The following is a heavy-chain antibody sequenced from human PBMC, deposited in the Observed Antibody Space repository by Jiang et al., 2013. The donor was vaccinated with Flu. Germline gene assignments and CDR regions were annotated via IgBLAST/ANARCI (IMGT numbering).Heavy chain of an antibody. J-gene: IGHJ4*02. CDR3: ASSYDILTGFYTFDY. Sequence: PGLVKPSETLSLTCTVSGGSIFSYYWSWIRQPPGKGLEWIGYIYYSGSTNYNPSLKSRVTISVDTSKNQFSLKLSSVTAADTAMYYCASSYDILTGFYTFDYWGQGTLVTVSS. V-gene: IGHV4-59*01. CDR2: IYYSGST. D-gene: IGHD3-9*01. CDR1: GGSIFSYY.